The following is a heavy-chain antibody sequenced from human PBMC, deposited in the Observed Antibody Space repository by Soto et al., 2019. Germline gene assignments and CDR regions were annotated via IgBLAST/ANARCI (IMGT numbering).Heavy chain of an antibody. CDR2: IYTSGST. V-gene: IGHV4-4*07. CDR3: ARDYSSSSWYYGFDY. CDR1: GGSISSYY. D-gene: IGHD6-13*01. J-gene: IGHJ4*02. Sequence: QVQLQESGPGLVKPSETLSLTCTVSGGSISSYYWSWIRQPAGKGLEWIGRIYTSGSTNYNPPLKRRVTMSVDTSKNQFSLKLSSVTAADTAGYYCARDYSSSSWYYGFDYWGQGTLVTVSS.